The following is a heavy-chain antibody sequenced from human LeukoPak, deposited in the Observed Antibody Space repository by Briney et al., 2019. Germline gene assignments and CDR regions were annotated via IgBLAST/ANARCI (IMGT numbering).Heavy chain of an antibody. CDR1: GGSISSNSYY. Sequence: SETLSLTCSVSGGSISSNSYYWGWIRQPPGKGLEWIGSIYYSGSTYYNPSLKSRVTISVDTSKTQFSLKLSSVTAADTAVYYCARDFEGVRWFDPWGQGTLVTVSS. J-gene: IGHJ5*02. V-gene: IGHV4-39*07. CDR2: IYYSGST. CDR3: ARDFEGVRWFDP.